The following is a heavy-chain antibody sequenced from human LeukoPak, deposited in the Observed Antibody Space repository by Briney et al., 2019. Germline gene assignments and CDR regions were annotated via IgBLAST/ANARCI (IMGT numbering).Heavy chain of an antibody. Sequence: ASVKVSCKASGYTFTGYYMHWVRQAPGQGLEWMGRINPNGGGTNYAQKFQGRVTMTRDTSISTAYMELSRLRSDDTAVYYCAREIATVYYDSSGYPLEVDYWGQGTLVTVSS. D-gene: IGHD3-22*01. CDR3: AREIATVYYDSSGYPLEVDY. CDR2: INPNGGGT. J-gene: IGHJ4*02. V-gene: IGHV1-2*06. CDR1: GYTFTGYY.